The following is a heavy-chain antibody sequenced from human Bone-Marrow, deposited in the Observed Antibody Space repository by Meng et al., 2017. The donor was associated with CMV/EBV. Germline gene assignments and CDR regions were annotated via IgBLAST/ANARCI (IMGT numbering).Heavy chain of an antibody. J-gene: IGHJ4*02. Sequence: ASVKVSCKASGYTFTGYYMHWVRQAPGQGLEWMGWINPNSGGTNYAQKFQGRVTMTRDTSISTAYMELSRLRSDDTAVYYCARDRALERRGQPADWGPGKLVNVSS. CDR1: GYTFTGYY. CDR2: INPNSGGT. V-gene: IGHV1-2*02. CDR3: ARDRALERRGQPAD. D-gene: IGHD1-1*01.